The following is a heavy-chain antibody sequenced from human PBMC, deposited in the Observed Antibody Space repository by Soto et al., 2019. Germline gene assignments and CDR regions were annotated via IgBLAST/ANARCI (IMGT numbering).Heavy chain of an antibody. V-gene: IGHV4-4*09. J-gene: IGHJ5*02. CDR1: GGSISNDY. CDR3: ARAYYDRSGYAVDP. D-gene: IGHD3-22*01. CDR2: IYKGGGI. Sequence: PSETLSLTCRVSGGSISNDYWTWIRQPPGKGLEWIGYIYKGGGINYNPSLKSRVTISVDTSNNQFSLKLSSVTAADTAVYYCARAYYDRSGYAVDPWGQGTLVTVSS.